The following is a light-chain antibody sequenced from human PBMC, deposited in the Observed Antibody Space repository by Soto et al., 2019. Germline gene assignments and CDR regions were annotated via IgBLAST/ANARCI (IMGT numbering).Light chain of an antibody. CDR2: AAS. J-gene: IGKJ1*01. Sequence: TQSPGTLSLSTGERATLSCRASQSVSSIYLNWYQQKPGKAPKLLIYAASSLQSGVPSRFSGSGSVTVFTLTISSLQPEDFATYYCQQSDSPPWTFGQGTKLEIK. CDR1: QSVSSIY. CDR3: QQSDSPPWT. V-gene: IGKV1-39*01.